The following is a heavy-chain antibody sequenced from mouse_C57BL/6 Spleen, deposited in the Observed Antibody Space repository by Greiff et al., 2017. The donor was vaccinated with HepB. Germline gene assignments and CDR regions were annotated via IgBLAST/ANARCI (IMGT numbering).Heavy chain of an antibody. CDR2: INPSTGGT. D-gene: IGHD2-3*01. CDR1: GYSFTGYY. CDR3: ARGGYDGYYDAMDY. V-gene: IGHV1-42*01. J-gene: IGHJ4*01. Sequence: EVQLQQSGPELVKPGASVKISCKASGYSFTGYYMNWVKQSPEKSLEWIGEINPSTGGTTYNQKFKAKATLTVDKSSSTAYMQLKSLTSEDSAVYYCARGGYDGYYDAMDYWGQGTSVTVSS.